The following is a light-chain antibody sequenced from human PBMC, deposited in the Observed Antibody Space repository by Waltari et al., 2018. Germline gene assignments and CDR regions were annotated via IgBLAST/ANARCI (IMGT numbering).Light chain of an antibody. CDR2: DVN. Sequence: QSALTQPASVSGSPGQSITISCTGSSGDVGGDDSVSWYEDHPGQAPKVIIYDVNKRPSGVSDRFSGSKSGNTASLTISGLQAEDDATFYCSSQSTNNGVIFGGGTKVTVL. V-gene: IGLV2-14*03. CDR1: SGDVGGDDS. J-gene: IGLJ2*01. CDR3: SSQSTNNGVI.